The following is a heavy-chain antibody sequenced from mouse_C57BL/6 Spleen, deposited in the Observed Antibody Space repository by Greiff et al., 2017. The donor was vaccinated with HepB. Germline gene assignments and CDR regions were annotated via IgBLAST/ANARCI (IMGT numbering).Heavy chain of an antibody. CDR2: IYPGNSDT. CDR3: RGVYDGYPYYFDY. D-gene: IGHD2-3*01. Sequence: VQLKQSGTVLARPGASVKMSCKTSGYTFTSYWMHWVKQRPGQGLEWIGAIYPGNSDTSYNQKFKGKAKLTAVTSASTAYMELSSLTNEDSAVYYCRGVYDGYPYYFDYWGQGTTLTVSS. J-gene: IGHJ2*01. V-gene: IGHV1-5*01. CDR1: GYTFTSYW.